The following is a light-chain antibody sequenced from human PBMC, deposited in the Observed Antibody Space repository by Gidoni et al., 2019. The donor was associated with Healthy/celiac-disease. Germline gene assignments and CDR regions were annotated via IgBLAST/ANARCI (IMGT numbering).Light chain of an antibody. Sequence: DIQMTQPPSSLSASVGDRVTITCQASQDISNYLNWYQQKPGKAPKLLIYDASNLETGVPSRFSGSGSGTDFTFTISSLQPEDIATYYCQQYDNLPGLTFGGGTKVEIK. CDR1: QDISNY. V-gene: IGKV1-33*01. CDR3: QQYDNLPGLT. CDR2: DAS. J-gene: IGKJ4*01.